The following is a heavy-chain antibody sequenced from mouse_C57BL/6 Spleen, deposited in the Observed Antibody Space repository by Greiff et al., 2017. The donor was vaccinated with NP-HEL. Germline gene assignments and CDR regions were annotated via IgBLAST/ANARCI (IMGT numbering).Heavy chain of an antibody. J-gene: IGHJ3*01. D-gene: IGHD2-4*01. CDR1: GYSITSGYY. CDR3: ARERGYDYDGFAY. V-gene: IGHV3-6*01. CDR2: ISYDGSN. Sequence: VQLQQSGPGLVKPSQSLSLTCSVTGYSITSGYYWNWIRQFPGNKLEWMGYISYDGSNNYNPSLKNRISITRDTSKNQFFLKLNSVTTEDTATYYCARERGYDYDGFAYWGQGTLVTVSA.